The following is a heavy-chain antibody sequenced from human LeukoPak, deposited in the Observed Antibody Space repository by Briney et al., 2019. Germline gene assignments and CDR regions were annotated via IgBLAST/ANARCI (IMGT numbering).Heavy chain of an antibody. CDR2: ISAYNGNT. CDR3: ARDQFQTYYYDSSGYPYAFDI. V-gene: IGHV1-18*01. CDR1: GYTFTSYG. D-gene: IGHD3-22*01. J-gene: IGHJ3*02. Sequence: GASVKVSCKASGYTFTSYGISWVRQAPGQGLEWMGWISAYNGNTNYAQKLQGRVTMTTDTSTSTAYMELRSLRSDDTAVYYCARDQFQTYYYDSSGYPYAFDIWGQGTMVTVSS.